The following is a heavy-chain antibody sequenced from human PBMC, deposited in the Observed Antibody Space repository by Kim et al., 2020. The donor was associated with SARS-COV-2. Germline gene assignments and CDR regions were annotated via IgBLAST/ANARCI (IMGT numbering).Heavy chain of an antibody. J-gene: IGHJ6*02. CDR3: ARAGIAAAGTYYYYGMDV. D-gene: IGHD6-13*01. CDR1: GFTFSSYS. Sequence: GGSLRLSCAASGFTFSSYSMNWVRQAPGKGLEWVSSISSSSSYIYYADSVKGRFTISRDNAKNSLYLQMNSLRAEDMAVYYCARAGIAAAGTYYYYGMDVWGQGTTVTVSS. CDR2: ISSSSSYI. V-gene: IGHV3-21*01.